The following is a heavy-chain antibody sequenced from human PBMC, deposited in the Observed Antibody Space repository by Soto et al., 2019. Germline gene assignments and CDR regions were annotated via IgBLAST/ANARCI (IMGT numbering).Heavy chain of an antibody. J-gene: IGHJ4*02. Sequence: SETLSLTCTVSGGSISSHFWSWIRQPPGKGLEWIGYIYHSGSTYYNPSLKSRVTISVDRSKNQFSLKLSSVTAADTAVYYCASSHAGAHITAAVHWGQGTLVTVSS. CDR3: ASSHAGAHITAAVH. V-gene: IGHV4-30-2*01. D-gene: IGHD6-13*01. CDR2: IYHSGST. CDR1: GGSISSHF.